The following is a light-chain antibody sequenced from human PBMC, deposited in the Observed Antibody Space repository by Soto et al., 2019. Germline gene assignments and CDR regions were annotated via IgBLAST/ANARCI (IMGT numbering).Light chain of an antibody. Sequence: IQMTQSPATLSGSVGDRVTITCRAGQTISSWLAWYQQKPGKAPKLLIYKASTLKSGVPSRFSGSGSGTEFTLTISSLQPDDFATYYCQHYNSSSEAFGQGTKVDIK. J-gene: IGKJ1*01. V-gene: IGKV1-5*03. CDR3: QHYNSSSEA. CDR2: KAS. CDR1: QTISSW.